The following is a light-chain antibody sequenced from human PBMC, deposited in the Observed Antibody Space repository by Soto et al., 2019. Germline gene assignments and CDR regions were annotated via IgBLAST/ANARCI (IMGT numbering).Light chain of an antibody. J-gene: IGLJ2*01. CDR1: SSNIGARYD. CDR2: GNS. Sequence: QSVLTQPPSVSGAPGQWVTISCTGSSSNIGARYDVHWYQQLPGTAPKLLIYGNSIRPLGVPDRFSGSKSGTSASLAITGLQADDEADYYCQSYDSSLSGVIFGGGTKVTVL. CDR3: QSYDSSLSGVI. V-gene: IGLV1-40*01.